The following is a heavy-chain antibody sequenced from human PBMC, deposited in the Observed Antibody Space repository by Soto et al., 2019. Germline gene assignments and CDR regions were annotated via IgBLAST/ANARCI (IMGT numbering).Heavy chain of an antibody. CDR1: GGSISSYY. J-gene: IGHJ3*02. CDR3: ARGSMIVVRRRYAFDI. Sequence: LEILSLTCTVSGGSISSYYWSWIRQPPGKGLEWIGYIYYSGSTNYNPSLKSRVTISVDTSKNQFSLKLSSVTAADTAVYYCARGSMIVVRRRYAFDIWGQGTMVTVSS. CDR2: IYYSGST. V-gene: IGHV4-59*01. D-gene: IGHD3-22*01.